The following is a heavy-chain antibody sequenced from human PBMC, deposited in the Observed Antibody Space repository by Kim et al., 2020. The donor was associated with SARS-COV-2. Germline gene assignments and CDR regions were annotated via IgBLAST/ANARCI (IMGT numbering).Heavy chain of an antibody. Sequence: TNHNPTLKSRLTISHDTSKNQFSLKVRSVTAADSAIYYCARRYSRVGGIDSWGQGSLVTVSS. V-gene: IGHV4-59*12. CDR3: ARRYSRVGGIDS. J-gene: IGHJ4*02. D-gene: IGHD1-26*01. CDR2: T.